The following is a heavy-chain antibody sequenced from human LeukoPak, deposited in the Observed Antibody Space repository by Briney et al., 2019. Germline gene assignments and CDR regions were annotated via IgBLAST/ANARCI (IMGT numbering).Heavy chain of an antibody. CDR3: ARVAGGSYHRAYYYYMDV. V-gene: IGHV3-30*04. J-gene: IGHJ6*03. CDR2: ISYDGSNK. D-gene: IGHD1-26*01. CDR1: GFTFSSYA. Sequence: GGSLRLSCAASGFTFSSYAMHWVRQAPGKGLEWVAVISYDGSNKYYADSVKGRFTISRDNSKNTLYLQMNSLRAEDTAVYYCARVAGGSYHRAYYYYMDVWGKGTTVTISS.